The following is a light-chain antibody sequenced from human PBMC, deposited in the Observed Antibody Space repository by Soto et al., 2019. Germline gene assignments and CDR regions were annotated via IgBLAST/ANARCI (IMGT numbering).Light chain of an antibody. Sequence: DIVMTQTPLSLSVTPGQPASLSCKSSQSLLYSDGKTYLYWYLQKPGQPPQLLIHGVSNRLSGVTERFSGIGSGTDFTLTISRVEAEDVGVYYCMQTVQFPWTFGQGTKVEVK. J-gene: IGKJ1*01. V-gene: IGKV2D-29*01. CDR3: MQTVQFPWT. CDR1: QSLLYSDGKTY. CDR2: GVS.